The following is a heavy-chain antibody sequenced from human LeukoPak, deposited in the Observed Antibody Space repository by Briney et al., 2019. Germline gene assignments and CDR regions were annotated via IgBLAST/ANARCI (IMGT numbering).Heavy chain of an antibody. V-gene: IGHV4-39*01. CDR2: IYYSGST. CDR3: ARPLFTYYYGSGRYGRGFDY. CDR1: GGSISSSSYY. J-gene: IGHJ4*02. D-gene: IGHD3-10*01. Sequence: PSETLSLTCTVSGGSISSSSYYWGWIRQPPGKGLEWIGSIYYSGSTYYNPSLKSRVTISVDTSKNQFSLKLRSVTAAGTAVYYCARPLFTYYYGSGRYGRGFDYWGQGTLVTVSS.